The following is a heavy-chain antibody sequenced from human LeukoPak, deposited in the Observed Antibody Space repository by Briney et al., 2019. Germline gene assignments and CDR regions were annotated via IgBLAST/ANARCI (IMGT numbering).Heavy chain of an antibody. J-gene: IGHJ4*02. CDR2: IKSKTDGGTI. Sequence: GGSLRLSCAASGFTFCNALMSWVRQAPGKGLEWVGRIKSKTDGGTIDYAARVKGTFIISRDDSKNTLYMQMNSLKSEDTAVYYCIAPPPGYYAFDWGQGTLVTVSS. CDR3: IAPPPGYYAFD. CDR1: GFTFCNAL. V-gene: IGHV3-15*05. D-gene: IGHD3-9*01.